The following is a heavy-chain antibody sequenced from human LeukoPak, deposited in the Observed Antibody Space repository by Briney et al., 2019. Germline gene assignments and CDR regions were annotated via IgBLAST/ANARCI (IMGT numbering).Heavy chain of an antibody. Sequence: PGGSLRLSCAASGFTFSNYWMTWVRQAPGKGLEWVSGISDSGRSTYYADSVKGRFTISRDNSKNTLFLQMNRLRAEDTAVYYCAKSGVQLWSPSSWFWGQGTLVTVSS. CDR2: ISDSGRST. CDR3: AKSGVQLWSPSSWF. V-gene: IGHV3-23*01. D-gene: IGHD5-18*01. J-gene: IGHJ4*02. CDR1: GFTFSNYW.